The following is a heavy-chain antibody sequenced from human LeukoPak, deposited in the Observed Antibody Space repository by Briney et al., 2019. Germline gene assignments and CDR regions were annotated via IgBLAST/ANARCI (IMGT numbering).Heavy chain of an antibody. CDR2: IYHSGAT. CDR3: AREGGHSVPFDY. CDR1: GGSIRSYY. V-gene: IGHV4-59*12. J-gene: IGHJ4*02. D-gene: IGHD3-16*01. Sequence: PSETLSLTCTVSGGSIRSYYWSWIRQPPGKGLEWIGYIYHSGATNYNPSLKSRVTISVDTSKNQFSLKLSSVTAADTAVYYCAREGGHSVPFDYWGQGTLVTVSS.